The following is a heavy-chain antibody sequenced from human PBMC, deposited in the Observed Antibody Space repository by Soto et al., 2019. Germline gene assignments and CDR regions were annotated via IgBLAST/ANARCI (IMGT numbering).Heavy chain of an antibody. CDR3: AKGRYDFWSPYYFDS. CDR2: ITWNSRVL. Sequence: EVQLVESGGRLVQPGRSLRLSCVGTGLNFDDFAMHWVRQAPGKGRERVSGITWNSRVLAYADSVKGRFTISRDNARNSLYLQMDSLRDKDTALYYCAKGRYDFWSPYYFDSWGQGTLVTVSS. J-gene: IGHJ4*02. CDR1: GLNFDDFA. D-gene: IGHD3-3*01. V-gene: IGHV3-9*01.